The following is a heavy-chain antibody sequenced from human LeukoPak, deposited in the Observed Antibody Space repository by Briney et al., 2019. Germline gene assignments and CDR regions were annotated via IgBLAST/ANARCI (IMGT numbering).Heavy chain of an antibody. CDR1: GFTFDDYA. Sequence: PGRSLRLSCAASGFTFDDYAMHWVRQAPGKGLEWVSGISWNSGSIGYADSVKGRFTISRDNAKNSLYLQMKSLIAEDTALYYCAKDIMNSGYGDFNYWGQGTLVTVSS. CDR2: ISWNSGSI. V-gene: IGHV3-9*01. CDR3: AKDIMNSGYGDFNY. J-gene: IGHJ4*02. D-gene: IGHD5-12*01.